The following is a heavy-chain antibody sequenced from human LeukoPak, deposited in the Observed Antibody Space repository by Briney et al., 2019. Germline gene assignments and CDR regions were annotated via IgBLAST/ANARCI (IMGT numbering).Heavy chain of an antibody. CDR3: ARGPTITMVRGVIITHFDY. CDR2: INPNSGGT. Sequence: GASVKVSCKASGYTFTGYYMHWVRQAPGQGLEWMGRINPNSGGTNYAQKFQGRVTMTRDTSISTAHMELSRLRSDDTAVYYCARGPTITMVRGVIITHFDYWGQGTLVTVSS. CDR1: GYTFTGYY. J-gene: IGHJ4*02. V-gene: IGHV1-2*06. D-gene: IGHD3-10*01.